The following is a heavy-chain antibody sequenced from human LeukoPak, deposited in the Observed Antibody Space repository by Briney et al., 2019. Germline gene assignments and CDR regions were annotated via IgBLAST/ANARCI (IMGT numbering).Heavy chain of an antibody. V-gene: IGHV4-61*08. J-gene: IGHJ3*02. D-gene: IGHD3-22*01. Sequence: PSETLSLTCTVSGGSISSGGYYWSWIRQPPGKGLEWIRYIYYSGSTSYNPSLKSRVTISVDTSKNQFSLKLNSVTAADTAVYYCARRYYYDSGGYRDAFDIWGQGTMVTVSS. CDR3: ARRYYYDSGGYRDAFDI. CDR2: IYYSGST. CDR1: GGSISSGGYY.